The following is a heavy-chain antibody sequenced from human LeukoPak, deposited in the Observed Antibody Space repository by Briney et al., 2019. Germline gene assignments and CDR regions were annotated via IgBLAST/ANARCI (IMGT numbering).Heavy chain of an antibody. J-gene: IGHJ4*02. CDR1: GGSFSGYY. CDR2: INHSGST. Sequence: SETLSLTCAVYGGSFSGYYWSWIRQPPGKGLEWIGEINHSGSTNYNPSLKSRVTISVDTSKNQFSLKLSSVTAADTAMYYCARGIVGATTRIDYWGQGTLVTVSS. V-gene: IGHV4-34*01. CDR3: ARGIVGATTRIDY. D-gene: IGHD1-26*01.